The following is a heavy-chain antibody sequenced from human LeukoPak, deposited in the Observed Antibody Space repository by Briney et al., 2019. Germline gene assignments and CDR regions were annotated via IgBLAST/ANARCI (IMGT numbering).Heavy chain of an antibody. Sequence: SETLSLTCTVSGGSISSYYWSWIRQPPGKGLEWIGYIYYSGSTNYNPSLQSRVTISVDTSKNQFSLKLSSVTAADTAVYYCARGPTRYYYGSGLDYWGQGTLVTVSS. CDR1: GGSISSYY. D-gene: IGHD3-10*01. CDR2: IYYSGST. CDR3: ARGPTRYYYGSGLDY. V-gene: IGHV4-59*12. J-gene: IGHJ4*02.